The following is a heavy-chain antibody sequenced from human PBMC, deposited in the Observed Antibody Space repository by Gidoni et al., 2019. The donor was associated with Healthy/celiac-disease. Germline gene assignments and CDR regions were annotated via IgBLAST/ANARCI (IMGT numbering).Heavy chain of an antibody. J-gene: IGHJ3*02. D-gene: IGHD5-18*01. CDR3: ARRSALALVGAFYI. CDR1: GCTFSDYY. Sequence: QVQPVESGGVMVKPGGSRRLSRAAWGCTFSDYYMSWVRQAPGKGLGWVSNICTSGSSIYYADSVKGRFTISRDNSKNSLYLQMNSLRAEDTAVYYCARRSALALVGAFYIWGQGTMVTVSS. V-gene: IGHV3-11*01. CDR2: ICTSGSSI.